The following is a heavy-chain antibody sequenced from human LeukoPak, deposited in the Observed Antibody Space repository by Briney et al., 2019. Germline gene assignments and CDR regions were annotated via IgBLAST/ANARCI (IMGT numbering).Heavy chain of an antibody. V-gene: IGHV3-21*01. J-gene: IGHJ4*02. CDR3: ARGRHYDILTGYLNPYYFDY. CDR1: GFTFSSYS. D-gene: IGHD3-9*01. Sequence: GGSLRLSCAASGFTFSSYSMNWVRHAPGKGLEWVSSISSSSSYIYYADSVKGRFTISRDNAKNSLYLQMNSLRAEDTAVYYCARGRHYDILTGYLNPYYFDYWGQGTLVTVSS. CDR2: ISSSSSYI.